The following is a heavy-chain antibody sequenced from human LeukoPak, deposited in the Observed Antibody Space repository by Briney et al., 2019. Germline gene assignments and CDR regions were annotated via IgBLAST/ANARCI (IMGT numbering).Heavy chain of an antibody. D-gene: IGHD3-3*01. Sequence: SETLSLTCTVSGGSISSSSYYWGWIRQPPGKGPEWIGSIYYSGSTYYNPSLKSRVTISVDTSKNQFSLKLSSVTAADTAVYHCARRITIFGVVEVFAFDVWGQGTLVTVSS. CDR1: GGSISSSSYY. CDR2: IYYSGST. V-gene: IGHV4-39*07. CDR3: ARRITIFGVVEVFAFDV. J-gene: IGHJ3*01.